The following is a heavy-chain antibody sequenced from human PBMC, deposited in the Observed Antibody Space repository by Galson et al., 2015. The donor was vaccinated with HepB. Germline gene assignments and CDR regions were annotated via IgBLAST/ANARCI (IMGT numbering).Heavy chain of an antibody. CDR1: GFTFTSYG. J-gene: IGHJ4*02. V-gene: IGHV3-33*01. CDR2: TWSDGIKR. CDR3: ARDVSTGYFYFDY. Sequence: SLRLSCATSGFTFTSYGMQWVRQAPGKGLEWVAVTWSDGIKRYYADSVRGRFTISKDNSKNTLYLQMNSLRAEDTAVYYCARDVSTGYFYFDYWGQGTPVTVSS. D-gene: IGHD3-22*01.